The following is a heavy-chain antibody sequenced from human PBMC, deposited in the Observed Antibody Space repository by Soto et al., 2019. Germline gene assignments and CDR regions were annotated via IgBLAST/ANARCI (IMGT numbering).Heavy chain of an antibody. J-gene: IGHJ2*01. CDR2: IYYSGST. D-gene: IGHD3-10*01. Sequence: QVQLQESGPGLVKPSQTLSLTCTVSGGSISSGDYYWSWIRQPPGKGLEWIGYIYYSGSTYYNPSLKSRVTISVDTSKNQFSRKLSSVTAADTAVYYCARDRLMVQGVTTHWYFDLWGRGTLVTVSS. CDR3: ARDRLMVQGVTTHWYFDL. CDR1: GGSISSGDYY. V-gene: IGHV4-30-4*01.